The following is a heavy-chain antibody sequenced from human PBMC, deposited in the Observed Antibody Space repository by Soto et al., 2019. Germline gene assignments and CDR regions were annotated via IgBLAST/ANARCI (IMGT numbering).Heavy chain of an antibody. CDR1: GYIYTSYG. V-gene: IGHV1-46*04. J-gene: IGHJ4*02. CDR2: INPSARSA. D-gene: IGHD1-1*01. Sequence: ASVKVSCKASGYIYTSYGISWVRQAPGQGLEWVGMINPSARSASYAQKLRGRLTMDRDTSTTTVYMELSRLTSEDTAVYYCARDNSAANGVLDHWGLGTLVTVSS. CDR3: ARDNSAANGVLDH.